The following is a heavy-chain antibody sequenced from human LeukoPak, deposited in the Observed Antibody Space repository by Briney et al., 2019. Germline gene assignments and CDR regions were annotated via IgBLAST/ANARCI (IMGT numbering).Heavy chain of an antibody. CDR1: GFTFSTYS. J-gene: IGHJ6*03. CDR2: ISSSSSYI. V-gene: IGHV3-21*01. Sequence: GGSLRLSCAASGFTFSTYSMNWVRQTPGKGLEWVSSISSSSSYIYYADSVKGRFTISRDNAKNTLYLQMNSLRAEDTAVYYCTRRANFYYMDVWGKGTTVTVSS. CDR3: TRRANFYYMDV.